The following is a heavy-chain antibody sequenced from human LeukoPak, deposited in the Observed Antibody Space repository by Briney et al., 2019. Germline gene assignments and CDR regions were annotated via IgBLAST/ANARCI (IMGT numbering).Heavy chain of an antibody. CDR2: ISYSGTT. J-gene: IGHJ4*02. CDR1: GDSINGYY. V-gene: IGHV4-59*08. CDR3: ARLAQIVGATDYFDY. Sequence: SETLSLTCTVSGDSINGYYWSWIRQPPGKGLEWIAYISYSGTTNYNPSLKSRVTISLGTSKNQFSLKLSSVTAADTAVYYCARLAQIVGATDYFDYWGQGTLVTVSS. D-gene: IGHD1-26*01.